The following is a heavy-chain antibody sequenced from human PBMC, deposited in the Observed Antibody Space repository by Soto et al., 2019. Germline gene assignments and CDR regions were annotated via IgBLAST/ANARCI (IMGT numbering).Heavy chain of an antibody. CDR2: ISYDGSNT. D-gene: IGHD3-10*01. J-gene: IGHJ4*02. V-gene: IGHV3-30*03. CDR3: VGGQYYFDY. Sequence: QVQLVESGGGVVQPGKSLRLSCAASGFPFTTYGMHWVRECPAKGLEWVAVISYDGSNTYYADSVKGRFTISRDNSKNTLYLQMNSLRPEDTALYYCVGGQYYFDYRGQGTLVTVSS. CDR1: GFPFTTYG.